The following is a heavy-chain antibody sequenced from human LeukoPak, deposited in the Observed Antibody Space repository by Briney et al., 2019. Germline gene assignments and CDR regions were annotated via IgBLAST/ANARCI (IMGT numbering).Heavy chain of an antibody. CDR1: GGSVMSGTYH. Sequence: SETLSLTCSVSGGSVMSGTYHWGWIRQPPGKGLEWIGSVNFDGGTHYNPSLQSRVTISVDTSKNQFSLRLSSVTAADTALYYCARDHYYDGRGRFDPWGQGTLVTVSS. J-gene: IGHJ5*02. CDR2: VNFDGGT. V-gene: IGHV4-39*07. CDR3: ARDHYYDGRGRFDP. D-gene: IGHD3-16*01.